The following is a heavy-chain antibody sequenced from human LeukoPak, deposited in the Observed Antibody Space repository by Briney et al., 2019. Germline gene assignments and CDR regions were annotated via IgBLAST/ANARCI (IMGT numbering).Heavy chain of an antibody. CDR3: ARGLRYFGWPLGY. D-gene: IGHD3-9*01. V-gene: IGHV4-34*01. Sequence: SETLSLTCAVYGGSFSGYYWSWIRQPPGKGLEWIGEINHSGSTNYNPSLKSRVTISVDTSKNQFSLKLSSVTAADTAVYYCARGLRYFGWPLGYWGQGTLVTVSS. CDR1: GGSFSGYY. J-gene: IGHJ4*02. CDR2: INHSGST.